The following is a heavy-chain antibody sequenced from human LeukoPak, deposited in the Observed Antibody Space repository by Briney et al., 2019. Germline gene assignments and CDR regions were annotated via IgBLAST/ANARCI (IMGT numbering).Heavy chain of an antibody. D-gene: IGHD3-10*01. CDR2: IYSGGST. J-gene: IGHJ3*02. Sequence: GGSLRLSCAASGFTFSSYAMSWVRQAPGKGLEWVSVIYSGGSTYYADSVKGRFTISRDNSKNTLYLQMNSLRSEDTAVYYCARRLNKGFYYYGSGTSDAFDIWGQGTMVTVSS. CDR1: GFTFSSYA. CDR3: ARRLNKGFYYYGSGTSDAFDI. V-gene: IGHV3-53*05.